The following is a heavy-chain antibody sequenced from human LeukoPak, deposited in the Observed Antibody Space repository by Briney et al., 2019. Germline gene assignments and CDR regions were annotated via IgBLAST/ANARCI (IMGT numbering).Heavy chain of an antibody. J-gene: IGHJ4*02. CDR2: IYTSGST. CDR3: ARRITNYPFDY. D-gene: IGHD3-3*01. V-gene: IGHV4-61*02. CDR1: GGSISSGSYY. Sequence: SHTLSLTCTVSGGSISSGSYYWSWIRQPAGKGLEWIGRIYTSGSTNYNPSLKSRVTISVDTSKNQFSLKLSSVTASDTAVYYCARRITNYPFDYWGQGTLVTVSS.